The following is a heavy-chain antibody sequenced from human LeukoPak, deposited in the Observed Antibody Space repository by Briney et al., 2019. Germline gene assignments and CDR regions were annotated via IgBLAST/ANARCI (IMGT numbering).Heavy chain of an antibody. CDR1: GFTFSDHY. J-gene: IGHJ4*02. D-gene: IGHD3-22*01. CDR3: ARISLYYDSSGYYCDY. V-gene: IGHV3-21*01. CDR2: ISSSSTYI. Sequence: PGGSLRLSCAASGFTFSDHYMDWVRQAPGKGLEWVSSISSSSTYIYYSDSVKGRFTISRDNAKNSLYLQMNSLRAEDTAVYYCARISLYYDSSGYYCDYWGQGTLVTVSS.